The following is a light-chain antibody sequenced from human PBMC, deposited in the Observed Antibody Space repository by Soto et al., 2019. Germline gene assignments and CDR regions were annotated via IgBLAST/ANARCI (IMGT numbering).Light chain of an antibody. CDR3: QQYNSYPYA. CDR1: QSISSW. J-gene: IGKJ2*01. CDR2: KAS. Sequence: DIQMTQSPSTLSASVGDRVTITCRASQSISSWLAWYQQKPGKAPKLLIYKASSLESGVPSRFSGSGSGTEFTLSISSLQPDDFATYYCQQYNSYPYAFGQGTKLEIK. V-gene: IGKV1-5*03.